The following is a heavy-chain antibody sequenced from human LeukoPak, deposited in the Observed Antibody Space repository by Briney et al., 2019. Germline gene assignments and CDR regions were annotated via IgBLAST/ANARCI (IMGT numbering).Heavy chain of an antibody. J-gene: IGHJ4*02. V-gene: IGHV4-39*01. CDR1: GGSISSSCYY. CDR3: ARHWCTSTSCYSFFDY. CDR2: IDYSGST. D-gene: IGHD2-2*01. Sequence: PSGTLSLTCTVSGGSISSSCYYWGWIRQSPGKGLEWIGSIDYSGSTYYNPSLKSRVTISVDTSKNQFSLKLSSVTAADTAVFFCARHWCTSTSCYSFFDYWGQGTLVTVSS.